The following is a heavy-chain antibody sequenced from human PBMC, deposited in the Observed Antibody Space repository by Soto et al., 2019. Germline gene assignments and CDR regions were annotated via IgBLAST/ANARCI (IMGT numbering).Heavy chain of an antibody. J-gene: IGHJ6*02. CDR1: GDRVSSNSAG. V-gene: IGHV6-1*01. D-gene: IGHD2-15*01. Sequence: SPSGSRACAISGDRVSSNSAGWNWIRQSPSRGLEWLGRTYYRSNCYNDYAVSVKSRIPITQDTSKNQFSLQLNSVPPEDTAVYYCARDLFSGGGYCSGGSCYSGHYYYYGMDVWGQGATVTVSS. CDR3: ARDLFSGGGYCSGGSCYSGHYYYYGMDV. CDR2: TYYRSNCYN.